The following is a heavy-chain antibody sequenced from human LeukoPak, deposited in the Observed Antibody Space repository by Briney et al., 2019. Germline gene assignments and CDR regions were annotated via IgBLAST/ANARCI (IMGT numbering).Heavy chain of an antibody. D-gene: IGHD4-17*01. Sequence: GGSLKLSCAASGFTFSGSAMHWVRQASGKGLEWVGHIRTKTNNTATAYSASVKVRFTIYRHESTKTAYLQMKSLKAEDTSVYFCTRLDYGALYYYGMVVWGGGTAVSV. CDR1: GFTFSGSA. CDR3: TRLDYGALYYYGMVV. J-gene: IGHJ6*01. V-gene: IGHV3-73*01. CDR2: IRTKTNNTAT.